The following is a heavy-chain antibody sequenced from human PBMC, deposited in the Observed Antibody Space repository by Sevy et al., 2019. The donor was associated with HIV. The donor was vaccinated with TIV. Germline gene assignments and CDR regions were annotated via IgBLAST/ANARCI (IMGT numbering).Heavy chain of an antibody. D-gene: IGHD4-17*01. V-gene: IGHV3-7*01. CDR3: ARAPEYGEFVYFFDY. Sequence: GGSLRLSCAASGFTFSSYWMSWVRQAPGKGLEWVANIKQDGSEKYYVDSVKGRFTISRDNGKNSLYLQMNSLRADDTAIYYCARAPEYGEFVYFFDYWGQGTLVTVSS. CDR1: GFTFSSYW. CDR2: IKQDGSEK. J-gene: IGHJ4*02.